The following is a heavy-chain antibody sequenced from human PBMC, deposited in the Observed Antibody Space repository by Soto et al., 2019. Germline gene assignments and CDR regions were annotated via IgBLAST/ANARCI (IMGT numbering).Heavy chain of an antibody. Sequence: GGSLRLSCAASGFTFSDYYMSWIRQAPGKGLEWVSYISSSGSTIYYADSVKGRFTISRDNAKNSLYLQMNSLRAEDTAVYYCARDIVVVPAAMGLWFDPWGQGTLVTVSS. J-gene: IGHJ5*02. V-gene: IGHV3-11*01. CDR1: GFTFSDYY. CDR3: ARDIVVVPAAMGLWFDP. CDR2: ISSSGSTI. D-gene: IGHD2-2*01.